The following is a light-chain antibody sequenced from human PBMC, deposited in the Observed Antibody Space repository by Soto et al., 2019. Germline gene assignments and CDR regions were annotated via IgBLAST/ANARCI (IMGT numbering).Light chain of an antibody. CDR2: EVV. V-gene: IGLV2-8*01. J-gene: IGLJ1*01. CDR3: KSYAGSNTYV. CDR1: KNDIGVYDC. Sequence: QSALTQPPSASGSPGQSVTISCTGTKNDIGVYDCVSWYQHHPGKAPRLIIYEVVQRPSGVPDRFSGSKSGNTASLTVSGLQAADEADYFCKSYAGSNTYVFGSGTKVPS.